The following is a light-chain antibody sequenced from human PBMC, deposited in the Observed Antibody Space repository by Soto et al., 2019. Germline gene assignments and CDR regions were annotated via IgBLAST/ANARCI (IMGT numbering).Light chain of an antibody. CDR2: NNS. CDR1: SSNIEAGFD. CDR3: QSYDSGLSGVV. V-gene: IGLV1-40*01. J-gene: IGLJ2*01. Sequence: QSVLTQPPSVSGAPGQRVTISCTGSSSNIEAGFDVHWYQQFPGTAPKLLIYNNSNRPSGVPDRFSGSKSDTSASLAITGLQTEDEADYYCQSYDSGLSGVVFGGGTQLTVL.